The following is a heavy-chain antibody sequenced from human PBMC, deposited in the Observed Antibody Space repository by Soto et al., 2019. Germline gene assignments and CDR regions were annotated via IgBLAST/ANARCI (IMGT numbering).Heavy chain of an antibody. CDR1: GFPFSSYG. J-gene: IGHJ4*02. CDR2: ISYDGSKK. D-gene: IGHD2-21*02. CDR3: AKDRVTAADY. V-gene: IGHV3-30*18. Sequence: GGPLRLSCAASGFPFSSYGMHLVRQAPGKGLEWVAVISYDGSKKYYADSVKGRFTISRDNSKNTLYLQMNSLRAADTAVYYCAKDRVTAADYWGQGTLVTVSS.